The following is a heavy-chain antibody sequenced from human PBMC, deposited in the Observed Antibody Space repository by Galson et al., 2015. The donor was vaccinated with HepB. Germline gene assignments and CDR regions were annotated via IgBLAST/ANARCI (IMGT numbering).Heavy chain of an antibody. CDR1: GYTFTSYG. V-gene: IGHV1-18*01. Sequence: SVKVSCKASGYTFTSYGISWVRQAPGQGLEWMGWISAYNGNTNYAQKLQGRVTMTTDTSTSTAYMELRSLRSDDTAVYYCATHYCSSTSCYTGNYWGQGTLVTVSS. J-gene: IGHJ4*02. CDR3: ATHYCSSTSCYTGNY. D-gene: IGHD2-2*01. CDR2: ISAYNGNT.